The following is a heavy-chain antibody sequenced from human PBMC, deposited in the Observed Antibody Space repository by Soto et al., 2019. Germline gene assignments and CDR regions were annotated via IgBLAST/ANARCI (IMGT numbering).Heavy chain of an antibody. J-gene: IGHJ5*02. CDR3: AKGCSSTSCLYNWFDP. D-gene: IGHD2-2*01. Sequence: QVQLVESGGGVVQPGRSLRLSCAASGFTFSSYGMHWVRQAPGKGLEWVAVISYDGSNKYYADSVKGRFTISRDNSKNTLYLQMNSLRAEDTAVYYCAKGCSSTSCLYNWFDPWGQGTLVTVSS. V-gene: IGHV3-30*18. CDR1: GFTFSSYG. CDR2: ISYDGSNK.